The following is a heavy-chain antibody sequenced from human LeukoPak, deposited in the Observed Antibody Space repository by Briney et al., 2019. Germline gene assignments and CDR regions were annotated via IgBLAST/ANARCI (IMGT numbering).Heavy chain of an antibody. CDR2: ISGYDGNT. Sequence: VASVKVSCKTSGYTFSRFGISWVRQAPGQGLEWMGWISGYDGNTNYPQRLQGRVTIATDTSTSTAYMELRSLRSDDTAVYYCARGETLDVWGQGTLVTVPS. CDR1: GYTFSRFG. V-gene: IGHV1-18*01. CDR3: ARGETLDV. J-gene: IGHJ5*02. D-gene: IGHD1-26*01.